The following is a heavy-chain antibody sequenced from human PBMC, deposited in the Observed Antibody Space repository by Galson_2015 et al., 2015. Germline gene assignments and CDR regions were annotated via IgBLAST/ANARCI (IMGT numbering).Heavy chain of an antibody. CDR2: ITSDSTTI. D-gene: IGHD1-1*01. Sequence: SLRLSCAASGFTFSSYEMNWVRQAPGKGLDWISYITSDSTTIYYADSVRGRFTISRDNAKNSLYLQMNSLRAEDTAVYFCARGPGYSTNWYFDYWGQGTLVTVSS. V-gene: IGHV3-48*03. CDR3: ARGPGYSTNWYFDY. CDR1: GFTFSSYE. J-gene: IGHJ4*02.